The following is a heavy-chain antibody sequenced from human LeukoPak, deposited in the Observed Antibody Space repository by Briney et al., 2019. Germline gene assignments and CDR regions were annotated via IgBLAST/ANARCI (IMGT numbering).Heavy chain of an antibody. Sequence: RASVKVSCKASGYTFTSYGISWVRQAPGQGLEWMGWISAYNGNTNYAQKLQGRVTMTTDTSTSTAYMELRSLRSDDTAVYYCARCYYGDYFDPDPWFDPWGQGTLVTVSS. CDR3: ARCYYGDYFDPDPWFDP. V-gene: IGHV1-18*01. J-gene: IGHJ5*02. CDR1: GYTFTSYG. D-gene: IGHD4-17*01. CDR2: ISAYNGNT.